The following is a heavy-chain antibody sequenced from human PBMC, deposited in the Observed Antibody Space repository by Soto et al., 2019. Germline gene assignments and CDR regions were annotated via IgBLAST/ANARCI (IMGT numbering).Heavy chain of an antibody. J-gene: IGHJ4*02. V-gene: IGHV3-23*01. CDR3: AKLPTDLPGFFDY. Sequence: HPGGSLRLSCAASGFTFSSYAMSWVRQAPGKGLEWVSAISGSGGSTYYADSVKGRFTISRDNSKNTLYLQMNSLRAEDTAVYYCAKLPTDLPGFFDYWGQGTLVTVSS. D-gene: IGHD6-25*01. CDR2: ISGSGGST. CDR1: GFTFSSYA.